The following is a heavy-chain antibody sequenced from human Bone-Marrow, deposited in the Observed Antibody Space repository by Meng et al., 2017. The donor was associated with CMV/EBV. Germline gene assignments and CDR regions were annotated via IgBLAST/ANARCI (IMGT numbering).Heavy chain of an antibody. Sequence: RGYGINGVREAPGQGLEWMGGIIPLSGIVNYGQNFQGRVTMTADKAMITAYMELSSLRSEDTAVYYCVRDILSPRFGVVKGYYFDYWGQGMLVTVSS. J-gene: IGHJ4*02. V-gene: IGHV1-69*17. CDR2: IIPLSGIV. CDR1: RGYG. D-gene: IGHD3-3*01. CDR3: VRDILSPRFGVVKGYYFDY.